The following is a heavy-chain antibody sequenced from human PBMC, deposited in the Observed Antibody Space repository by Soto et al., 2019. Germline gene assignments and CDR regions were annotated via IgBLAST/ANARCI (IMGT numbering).Heavy chain of an antibody. CDR1: GFTFSSHG. J-gene: IGHJ3*01. CDR2: LSGSAGIT. Sequence: PGGSLRLSCTASGFTFSSHGMNWVRQAPGKGLEWVSFLSGSAGITFYADSVKGRFTISRDNSKNTLYLQMNSLRAEDTAVYYCAKDRRIEGSSVRAFDVWGQGTMVTVSS. CDR3: AKDRRIEGSSVRAFDV. V-gene: IGHV3-23*01. D-gene: IGHD1-26*01.